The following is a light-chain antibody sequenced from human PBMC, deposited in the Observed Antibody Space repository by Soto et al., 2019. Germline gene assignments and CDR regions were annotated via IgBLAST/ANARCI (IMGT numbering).Light chain of an antibody. J-gene: IGKJ1*01. Sequence: EVVMTQSPATLSVSPGERATLSCRASQNVNANLAWYQQKPGQAPRLLIHGASTRATGIPARFSGSGFGTEFILTISSLQSEDCAVYYCQQYNTWLWTFGQGTKVEGK. CDR3: QQYNTWLWT. V-gene: IGKV3-15*01. CDR2: GAS. CDR1: QNVNAN.